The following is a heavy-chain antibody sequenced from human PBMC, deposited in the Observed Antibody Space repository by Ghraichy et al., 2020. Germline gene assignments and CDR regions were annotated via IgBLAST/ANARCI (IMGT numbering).Heavy chain of an antibody. CDR1: GFTFSNAY. CDR2: IKRKIDGETT. D-gene: IGHD1-26*01. V-gene: IGHV3-15*01. CDR3: LGIGSSPGS. J-gene: IGHJ5*02. Sequence: GGSLRLSCATSGFTFSNAYMDWVRQTPGKGLEWVGQIKRKIDGETTDYAAPVKGRFTIPRDDSKKTVYLQMNSLKTEDTAVYYCLGIGSSPGSWGPGTLVTVSS.